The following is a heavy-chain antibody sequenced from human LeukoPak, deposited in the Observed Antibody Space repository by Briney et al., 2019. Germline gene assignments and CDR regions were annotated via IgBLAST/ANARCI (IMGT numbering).Heavy chain of an antibody. Sequence: GGSLRLSCIASGFTFSSYAMSWLRQAPGKGLEWVSAFTGSSGSPYYADSVKGRFTISRDDSKNTLYLHITSLRVEDTAVYYCAKDRGSSGSVHWYFDLWGRGTLVTASS. CDR2: FTGSSGSP. CDR3: AKDRGSSGSVHWYFDL. V-gene: IGHV3-23*01. D-gene: IGHD6-19*01. J-gene: IGHJ2*01. CDR1: GFTFSSYA.